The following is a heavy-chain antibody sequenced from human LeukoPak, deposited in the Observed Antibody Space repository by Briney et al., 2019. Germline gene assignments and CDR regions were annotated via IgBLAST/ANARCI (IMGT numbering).Heavy chain of an antibody. CDR3: AGSTVGAAYYFDY. Sequence: SETLSLTCTVSGGSISSSSYYWGWIRQPPGQGLEWIGSIYYSGSTYYNPSLKSRATISVDTSKNQFSLKLSSGTAADTAVYYCAGSTVGAAYYFDYWGQGTLVTVSS. D-gene: IGHD1-26*01. CDR1: GGSISSSSYY. CDR2: IYYSGST. V-gene: IGHV4-39*07. J-gene: IGHJ4*02.